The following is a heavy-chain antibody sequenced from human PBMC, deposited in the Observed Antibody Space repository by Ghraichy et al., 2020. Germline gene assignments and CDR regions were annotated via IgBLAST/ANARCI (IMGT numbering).Heavy chain of an antibody. Sequence: GESLNISCAASGFTFSSYAMSWVRQAPGKGLEWVSAISGSGGSTYYADSVKGRFTISRDNSKNTLYLQMNSLRAEDTAVYYCAKDSVLELSIDYWGQGTLVTVSS. CDR2: ISGSGGST. V-gene: IGHV3-23*01. D-gene: IGHD3-16*02. J-gene: IGHJ4*02. CDR3: AKDSVLELSIDY. CDR1: GFTFSSYA.